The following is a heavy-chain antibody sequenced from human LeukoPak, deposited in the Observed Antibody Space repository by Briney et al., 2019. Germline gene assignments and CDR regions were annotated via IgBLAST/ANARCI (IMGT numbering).Heavy chain of an antibody. V-gene: IGHV3-7*01. CDR2: INQDGGEK. Sequence: PGGSLRLSCGVSGLTFSNYWMNWVRQAPGKGLEWAANINQDGGEKYYVDSLKGRFTNSRDNAKNTLYLQMNSLRAEDTAVYYCAKDLDSSGWSFDYWGQGTLVTVSS. D-gene: IGHD6-19*01. CDR3: AKDLDSSGWSFDY. CDR1: GLTFSNYW. J-gene: IGHJ4*02.